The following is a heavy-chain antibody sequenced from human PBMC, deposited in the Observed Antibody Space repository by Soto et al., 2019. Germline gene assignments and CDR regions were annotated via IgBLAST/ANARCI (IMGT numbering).Heavy chain of an antibody. D-gene: IGHD2-2*01. J-gene: IGHJ4*02. V-gene: IGHV3-48*01. CDR2: ITSSDVT. CDR1: GFTFSTHS. Sequence: GGSLRLSCAASGFTFSTHSMNWVRQAPGKGLEWISYITSSDVTMYADSVKGRFTISRDNAKNSLYLQMNSLRGKDTAVYFCVGEVGFQLIYWGQGTLVTVSS. CDR3: VGEVGFQLIY.